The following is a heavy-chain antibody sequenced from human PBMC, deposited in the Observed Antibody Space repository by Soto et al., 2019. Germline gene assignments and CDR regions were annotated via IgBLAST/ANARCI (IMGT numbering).Heavy chain of an antibody. CDR3: ARDRDYYDSSGYFVH. D-gene: IGHD3-22*01. CDR1: GYTFTSYA. Sequence: ASVKVSCKASGYTFTSYAMHWVRQAPGQRLEWMGWINAGNGNTKYSQKFQGRVTITRDTSASTAYMELSSLRSEDTAVYYRARDRDYYDSSGYFVHWGQGTLVTVSS. J-gene: IGHJ4*02. CDR2: INAGNGNT. V-gene: IGHV1-3*01.